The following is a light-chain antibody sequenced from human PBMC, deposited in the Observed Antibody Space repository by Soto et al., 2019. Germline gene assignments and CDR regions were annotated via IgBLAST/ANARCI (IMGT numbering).Light chain of an antibody. CDR1: SSDVGGYNY. CDR2: DVS. Sequence: QSALTQPASVSGSPGQSITISCTGTSSDVGGYNYVSWYQQHPGKAPKLMIYDVSNRPSGFSNRISGSKSGNTAPLTISGLQAEAEADYYCSSYTSSSTLLYVFGTGTKLTVL. J-gene: IGLJ1*01. V-gene: IGLV2-14*01. CDR3: SSYTSSSTLLYV.